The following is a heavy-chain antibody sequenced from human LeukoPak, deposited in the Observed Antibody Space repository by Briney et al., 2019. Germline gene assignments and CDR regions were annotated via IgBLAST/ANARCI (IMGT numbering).Heavy chain of an antibody. D-gene: IGHD3-22*01. CDR3: ARVRDYYDSSGYPTRDAFDI. J-gene: IGHJ3*02. CDR2: ISSSSSYT. V-gene: IGHV3-11*06. CDR1: GFTFSDYY. Sequence: PGGSPRLSCAASGFTFSDYYMSWIRQAPGKGLEWVSYISSSSSYTNYADSVKGRFTISRDNAKNSLYLQMNSLRAEDTAVYYCARVRDYYDSSGYPTRDAFDIWGQGTMVTVSS.